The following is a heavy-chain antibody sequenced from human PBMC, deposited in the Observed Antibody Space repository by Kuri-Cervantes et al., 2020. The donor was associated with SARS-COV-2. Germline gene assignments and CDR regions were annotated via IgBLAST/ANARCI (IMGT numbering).Heavy chain of an antibody. D-gene: IGHD1-14*01. CDR2: IDWEYDK. CDR3: ARTQVTTEIADY. CDR1: GFSLSTSGVG. Sequence: SGPTLVIPTQTLTLTCTFSGFSLSTSGVGVGWIRQPPGKALEWLASIDWEYDKYYNTSLKTSLTISKDTSKNQVVLTMTNMDPVDTAKYYCARTQVTTEIADYWGQGTLVTVSS. V-gene: IGHV2-70*11. J-gene: IGHJ4*02.